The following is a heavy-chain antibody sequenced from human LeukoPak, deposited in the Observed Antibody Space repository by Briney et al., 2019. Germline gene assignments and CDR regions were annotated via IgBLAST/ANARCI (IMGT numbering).Heavy chain of an antibody. V-gene: IGHV3-23*01. CDR1: GFTFSSYG. D-gene: IGHD5-18*01. CDR2: ISPSASHR. CDR3: VKDRFGSFDP. Sequence: PGGSPRLSCAASGFTFSSYGMSWVRQAPGKGLEWVAAISPSASHRYYADFVGGRFTISRDNSKNTLDLQMSSLRAEDTAVYYCVKDRFGSFDPWGQGTLVTVSS. J-gene: IGHJ5*02.